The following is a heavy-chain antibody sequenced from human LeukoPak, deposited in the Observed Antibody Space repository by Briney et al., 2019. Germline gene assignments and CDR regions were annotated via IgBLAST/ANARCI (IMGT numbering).Heavy chain of an antibody. CDR2: ISGSGGST. J-gene: IGHJ4*02. V-gene: IGHV3-23*01. CDR1: GFTFSSYA. Sequence: GGSLRLSCAASGFTFSSYAMSWVRQAPGKGLEWVSLISGSGGSTNYADSVKGRFNISRDNSKNTVYLQMNSLRAEDTAVYYCAKLRGYKYGADCDYWGQGTLVTVSS. CDR3: AKLRGYKYGADCDY. D-gene: IGHD5-18*01.